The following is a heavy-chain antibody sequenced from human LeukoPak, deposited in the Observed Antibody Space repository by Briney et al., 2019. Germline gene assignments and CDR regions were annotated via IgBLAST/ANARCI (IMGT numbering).Heavy chain of an antibody. J-gene: IGHJ4*02. V-gene: IGHV4-34*01. Sequence: PSETLSLTCAVYGGSFSGYYWSWIRQPPGKGLEWIGEINHSGSTNYNPSLKSRVTISVDTSKNQFSLKLRSVTAADTAVYYCARAYCDFWSGYQFDYWGQGTLVTVSS. D-gene: IGHD3-3*01. CDR1: GGSFSGYY. CDR2: INHSGST. CDR3: ARAYCDFWSGYQFDY.